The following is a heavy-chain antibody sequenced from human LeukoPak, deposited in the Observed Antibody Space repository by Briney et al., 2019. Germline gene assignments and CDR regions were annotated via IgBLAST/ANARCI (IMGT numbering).Heavy chain of an antibody. CDR2: IYYSGST. CDR1: GGSISSYY. D-gene: IGHD3-10*01. CDR3: AREAGSFDY. J-gene: IGHJ4*02. Sequence: SETLSLTCTVSGGSISSYYWSWIRQPPGKGLEWIWYIYYSGSTNYNPSLKSRVTISVATSKNQLSLKLSPVTAADTAVYYCAREAGSFDYWGQGTLVTVCS. V-gene: IGHV4-59*01.